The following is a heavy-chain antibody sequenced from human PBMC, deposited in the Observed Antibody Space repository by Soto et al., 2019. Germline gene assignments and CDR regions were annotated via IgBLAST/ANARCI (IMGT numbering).Heavy chain of an antibody. Sequence: RASVKVSCKASGYTFTGYYMHWVRQAPGQGLEWMGWINPNSGGTNYAQKFQGWVTMTRDTSISTAYMELSRLRSDDTAVYYCARATDYYDSSGSDDAFDIWGQGTMVTVSS. D-gene: IGHD3-22*01. J-gene: IGHJ3*02. CDR1: GYTFTGYY. CDR2: INPNSGGT. CDR3: ARATDYYDSSGSDDAFDI. V-gene: IGHV1-2*04.